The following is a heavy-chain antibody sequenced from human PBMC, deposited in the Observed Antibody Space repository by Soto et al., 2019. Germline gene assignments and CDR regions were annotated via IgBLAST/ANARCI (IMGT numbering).Heavy chain of an antibody. D-gene: IGHD2-2*01. Sequence: ASVEVSCKASGYTFAIYGSIWVRQAHGQGLEWMGWISAYNGNTNYAQKLQGRVTMTTDTSTSTAYMELRSLRSDDTAVYYCARISCSSTSCSQPLYYYYMDVWGKGTTVTVSS. J-gene: IGHJ6*03. CDR1: GYTFAIYG. CDR2: ISAYNGNT. CDR3: ARISCSSTSCSQPLYYYYMDV. V-gene: IGHV1-18*01.